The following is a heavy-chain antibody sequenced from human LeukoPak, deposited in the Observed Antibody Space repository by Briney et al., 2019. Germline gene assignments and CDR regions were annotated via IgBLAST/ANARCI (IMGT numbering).Heavy chain of an antibody. CDR1: GFTSIAYA. D-gene: IGHD3-16*01. CDR3: ARNQQLGGHSYYYYGMDV. V-gene: IGHV3-23*01. J-gene: IGHJ6*02. CDR2: ISGGGVTT. Sequence: GGSLRLSCVGSGFTSIAYALTWARQAPGKGLEWVSGISGGGVTTYYADSVKGRFTISRDNSKNTLYLRMNSLRADDTAIYYCARNQQLGGHSYYYYGMDVWGQGTTVTVSS.